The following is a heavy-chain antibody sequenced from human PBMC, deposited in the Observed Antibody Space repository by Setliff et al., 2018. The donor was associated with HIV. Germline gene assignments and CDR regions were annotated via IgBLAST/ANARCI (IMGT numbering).Heavy chain of an antibody. D-gene: IGHD5-12*01. Sequence: SETLSLTCAVAGGSFSGYYWSWIRQPPGKGLEWIGEINQSGGINYNPSLKSRVTISIDTFKNQFSMKLYSVTAADTAVYYCATAGGYDLFMGAFDIWGQGTMVTVTS. CDR3: ATAGGYDLFMGAFDI. CDR1: GGSFSGYY. V-gene: IGHV4-34*01. J-gene: IGHJ3*02. CDR2: INQSGGI.